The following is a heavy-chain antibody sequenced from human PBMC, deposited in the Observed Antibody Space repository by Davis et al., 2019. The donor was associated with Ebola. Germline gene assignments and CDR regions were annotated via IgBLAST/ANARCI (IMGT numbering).Heavy chain of an antibody. D-gene: IGHD6-25*01. V-gene: IGHV3-64D*06. CDR2: ISSNGGST. J-gene: IGHJ4*02. CDR3: VKVRGPAYFDY. CDR1: GFTFSSYA. Sequence: GESLKISCSASGFTFSSYAMHWVRLAPGKGLEYVSAISSNGGSTYYADSVKGRFTISRDNSKNTLYLQMSSLRAEDTAVYYCVKVRGPAYFDYWGQGTLVTVSS.